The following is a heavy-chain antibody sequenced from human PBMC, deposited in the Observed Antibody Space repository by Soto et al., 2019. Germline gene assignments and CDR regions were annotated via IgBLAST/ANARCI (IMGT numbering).Heavy chain of an antibody. CDR2: VYYSGST. D-gene: IGHD1-26*01. CDR1: GGSISSSSYY. J-gene: IGHJ6*03. Sequence: SETLSLTCTVSGGSISSSSYYWGWIRQPPGKGLEWIGSVYYSGSTYYNPSLKSRVTISVDTSKNQFSLKLSSVTAADTAVYFFSSTSDYCYYTDVWGKVTTVTVSS. CDR3: SSTSDYCYYTDV. V-gene: IGHV4-39*01.